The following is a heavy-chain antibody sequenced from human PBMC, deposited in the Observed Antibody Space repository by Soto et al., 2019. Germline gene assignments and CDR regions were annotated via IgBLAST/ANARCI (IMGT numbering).Heavy chain of an antibody. CDR3: ARFGILTGYYMTNDY. V-gene: IGHV4-31*03. Sequence: SETLSLTCTVSGGSIISGGYYWSWIRQHPGKGLEWIGYIYYSGSTYYNPSLKSRVTISVDTSKNQFSLKLSSVTAADTAVYYCARFGILTGYYMTNDYWGQGTLVTVSS. D-gene: IGHD3-9*01. J-gene: IGHJ4*02. CDR1: GGSIISGGYY. CDR2: IYYSGST.